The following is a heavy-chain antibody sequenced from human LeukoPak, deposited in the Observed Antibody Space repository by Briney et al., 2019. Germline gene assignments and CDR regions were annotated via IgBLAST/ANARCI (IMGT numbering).Heavy chain of an antibody. J-gene: IGHJ5*02. V-gene: IGHV4-39*07. Sequence: PSETLSLTCTVSGGSISSSSYYWGWIRQPPGKGLEWIGTIYYSGSTYYNPSLKSRVTISVDTSKNQFSLKLSSVTAADTAVYYCARGLRSYSSTNWFDPWGQGTLVTVSS. CDR1: GGSISSSSYY. CDR3: ARGLRSYSSTNWFDP. D-gene: IGHD6-13*01. CDR2: IYYSGST.